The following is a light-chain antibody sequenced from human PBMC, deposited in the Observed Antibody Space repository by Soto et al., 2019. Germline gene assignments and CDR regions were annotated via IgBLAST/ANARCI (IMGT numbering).Light chain of an antibody. V-gene: IGKV3-11*01. Sequence: EIVLTQCPRTLSLSPGERATLSCRASQSVSNYYLAWYQQQPGQPPMLLIDDATKTATGIPARCSGSGSGTDFTLTSSSLEPEDFAYYFCQQRRDWLSFGGGTKVDI. CDR2: DAT. J-gene: IGKJ4*01. CDR1: QSVSNY. CDR3: QQRRDWLS.